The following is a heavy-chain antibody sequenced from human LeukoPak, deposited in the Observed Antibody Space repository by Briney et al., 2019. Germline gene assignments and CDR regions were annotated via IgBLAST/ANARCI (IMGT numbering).Heavy chain of an antibody. CDR2: ISGSGGST. CDR3: ARDWFHAIDY. D-gene: IGHD2/OR15-2a*01. V-gene: IGHV3-23*01. J-gene: IGHJ4*02. Sequence: GGSLRLSCAASGFTFSSYAMSWVRQAPGKGLEWVSTISGSGGSTYFADSVKGRFTISRDNAKNTLYLQMNSLRAEDTAVYYCARDWFHAIDYWGQGTLVTVSS. CDR1: GFTFSSYA.